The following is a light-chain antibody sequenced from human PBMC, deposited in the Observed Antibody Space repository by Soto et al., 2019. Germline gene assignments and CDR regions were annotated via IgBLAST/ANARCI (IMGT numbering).Light chain of an antibody. Sequence: SALTQPRSVSGSPGQSVTISCTGTSSDFGGYNYVSWYQQHPGKAPKLMIYDVNKRPSGVPDRFSGSKSGNTASLTISGLQAEDEADYYCCSYAVTDVLFGGGTKLTVL. CDR2: DVN. J-gene: IGLJ2*01. CDR1: SSDFGGYNY. V-gene: IGLV2-11*01. CDR3: CSYAVTDVL.